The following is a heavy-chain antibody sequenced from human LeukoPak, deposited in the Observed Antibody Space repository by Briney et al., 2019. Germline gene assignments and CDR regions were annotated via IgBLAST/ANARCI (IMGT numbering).Heavy chain of an antibody. Sequence: GESLRLSCAASGFTFSSYAMSWVRQAPGKGLGWVSAISGSGGSTYYADSVKGRFTISRDNSKNTLYLQMNSLRAEDTAVYYCARDQTTSHLTYYYDSSGRLGFDYWGQGTLVTVSS. J-gene: IGHJ4*02. D-gene: IGHD3-22*01. CDR1: GFTFSSYA. CDR2: ISGSGGST. CDR3: ARDQTTSHLTYYYDSSGRLGFDY. V-gene: IGHV3-23*01.